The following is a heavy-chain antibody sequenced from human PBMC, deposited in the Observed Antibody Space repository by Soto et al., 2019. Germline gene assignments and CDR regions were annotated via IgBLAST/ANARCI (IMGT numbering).Heavy chain of an antibody. V-gene: IGHV3-30-3*01. J-gene: IGHJ4*02. CDR2: ISYDGSNK. Sequence: PGGSLRLSCAASGFTFSSYAMHWVRQAPGKGLEWVAVISYDGSNKYYADSVKGRFTISRDNSKNTLYLQMNSLRAEDTAVYYCARSLRYFDWLDYWGQGTLVTVSS. CDR1: GFTFSSYA. CDR3: ARSLRYFDWLDY. D-gene: IGHD3-9*01.